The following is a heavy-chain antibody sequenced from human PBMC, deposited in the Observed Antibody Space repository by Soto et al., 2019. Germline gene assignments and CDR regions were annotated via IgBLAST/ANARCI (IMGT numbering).Heavy chain of an antibody. CDR3: AKEARVGGYTYPDDF. V-gene: IGHV3-30*18. D-gene: IGHD5-18*01. CDR1: GFTFSAYG. CDR2: ISQDGTNK. Sequence: QMQLVESGGGVVQPGRSLRLSCAASGFTFSAYGMHWVRQGPGKGLEWVALISQDGTNKHYADSVKGRFTISRDNSKNTWYLQMNSLRVEDTSIYYCAKEARVGGYTYPDDFWGQGTLVTVSS. J-gene: IGHJ4*02.